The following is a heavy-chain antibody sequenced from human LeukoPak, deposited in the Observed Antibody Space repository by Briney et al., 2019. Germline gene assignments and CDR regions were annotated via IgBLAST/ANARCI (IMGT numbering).Heavy chain of an antibody. J-gene: IGHJ4*02. CDR1: GFTFSSYW. D-gene: IGHD6-19*01. CDR2: INHNGNVN. Sequence: PGGSLRLSCAASGFTFSSYWMNWARQAPGKGLEWVASINHNGNVNYYVDSVKGRFTISRDNAKNSLFLQMSSLRAEDTAVYYCATRLTSGWNGFDDWGQGTLVTVSS. CDR3: ATRLTSGWNGFDD. V-gene: IGHV3-7*03.